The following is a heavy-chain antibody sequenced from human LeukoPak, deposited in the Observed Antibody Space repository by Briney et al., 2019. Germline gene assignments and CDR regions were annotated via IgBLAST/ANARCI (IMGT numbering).Heavy chain of an antibody. D-gene: IGHD5-12*01. V-gene: IGHV3-23*01. CDR2: ISASGGST. Sequence: GGSLRLSCAASGFTFSSYAMSWVRQAPGKGLEWVSAISASGGSTYYADSVKGRFTISRDNSKNTLYLQMNSLRAEDTAVYYCAKDGPGYSAYVTSSFDYWGQGTLVTVSS. J-gene: IGHJ4*02. CDR1: GFTFSSYA. CDR3: AKDGPGYSAYVTSSFDY.